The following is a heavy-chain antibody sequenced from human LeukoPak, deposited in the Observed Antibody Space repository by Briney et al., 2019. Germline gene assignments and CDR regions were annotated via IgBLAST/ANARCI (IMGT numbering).Heavy chain of an antibody. V-gene: IGHV3-30*03. D-gene: IGHD1-14*01. CDR2: ISYDGSNK. CDR1: GFTFSSYG. Sequence: GGSLRLSCAASGFTFSSYGMHWVRQAPGKGLEWVAVISYDGSNKYYADSVKGRFTISRDNSKNTLYLQMNSLRAEDTAVYYCARPPEGMGNDYWGQGTLVTVSS. CDR3: ARPPEGMGNDY. J-gene: IGHJ4*02.